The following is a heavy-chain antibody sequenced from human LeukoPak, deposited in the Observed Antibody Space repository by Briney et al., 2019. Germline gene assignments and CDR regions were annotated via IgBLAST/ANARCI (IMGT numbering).Heavy chain of an antibody. CDR2: IYYSGST. V-gene: IGHV4-39*01. CDR3: ARQRGSGWYHPHLF. J-gene: IGHJ4*02. CDR1: GGSISSSSYY. D-gene: IGHD6-19*01. Sequence: SETLSLTCTVSGGSISSSSYYWGWIRQPPGKGLEWIGSIYYSGSTYYNPSLKSRVTISVDTSKNQFSLKLSSVTAADTAVYYCARQRGSGWYHPHLFWGQGILVTVSS.